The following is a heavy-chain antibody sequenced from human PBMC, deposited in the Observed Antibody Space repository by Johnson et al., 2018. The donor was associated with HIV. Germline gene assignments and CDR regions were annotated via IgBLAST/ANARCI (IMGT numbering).Heavy chain of an antibody. Sequence: QVQLVESGGGVVQPGRSLKLSCAASGFTFSSYGMHWVRQAPGKGLEWVAVIWYDGSNKYYADSVKGRFTISRDNSKNPLYLQMHRLRAEDTAVYYCARACTIFGRWRAFDIWGQGTMVTVSS. CDR2: IWYDGSNK. CDR3: ARACTIFGRWRAFDI. J-gene: IGHJ3*02. V-gene: IGHV3-33*01. CDR1: GFTFSSYG. D-gene: IGHD3-3*01.